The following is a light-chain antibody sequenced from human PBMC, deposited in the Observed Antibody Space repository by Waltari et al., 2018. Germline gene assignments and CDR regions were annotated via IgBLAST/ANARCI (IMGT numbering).Light chain of an antibody. J-gene: IGKJ1*01. CDR3: QQLNSYSRT. Sequence: DIQLTQSPSFLSASVGDRVTITCRASQGISSYLAWYQQQPGEAPKLLISAASTLQSGVPSRFSGSGSGTEFTLTISSLQPEDFATYYCQQLNSYSRTFGQGTKVEIK. CDR1: QGISSY. CDR2: AAS. V-gene: IGKV1-9*01.